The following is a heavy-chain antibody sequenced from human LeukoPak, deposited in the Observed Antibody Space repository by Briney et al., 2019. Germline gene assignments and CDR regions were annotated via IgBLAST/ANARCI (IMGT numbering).Heavy chain of an antibody. CDR3: AKEAYDMPY. Sequence: PGGSLRLSCAASGFTFSNTWMSWVRQAPGKGLEWVGRIKSKTDGGTTDYAAPVKGRFSISRDDSKNTLYLQMNSLRAEDTAVYYCAKEAYDMPYWGQGTLVTVSS. V-gene: IGHV3-15*01. D-gene: IGHD3-9*01. CDR2: IKSKTDGGTT. J-gene: IGHJ4*02. CDR1: GFTFSNTW.